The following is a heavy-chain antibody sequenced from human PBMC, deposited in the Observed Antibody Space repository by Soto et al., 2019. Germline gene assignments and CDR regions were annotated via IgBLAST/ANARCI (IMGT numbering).Heavy chain of an antibody. CDR2: IIPVFGNT. V-gene: IGHV1-69*06. CDR1: GRSFSSDG. Sequence: GASVKVSCKASGRSFSSDGVSWVRQAPGQGLEWMGGIIPVFGNTKYVQRFQGRLTITADKSTSTVYMEMSSLSSEDTAVYFCARGQYYSSESAATSYFYFGIDVWGQGTTVTVSS. J-gene: IGHJ6*02. D-gene: IGHD3-10*01. CDR3: ARGQYYSSESAATSYFYFGIDV.